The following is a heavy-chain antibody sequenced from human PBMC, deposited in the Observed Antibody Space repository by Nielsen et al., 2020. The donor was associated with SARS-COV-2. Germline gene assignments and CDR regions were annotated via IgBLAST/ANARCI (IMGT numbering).Heavy chain of an antibody. CDR1: DGSFSVNF. D-gene: IGHD3-10*01. CDR3: ASAFNYRMDV. V-gene: IGHV4-34*01. J-gene: IGHJ6*02. CDR2: IYHSGST. Sequence: ESLKISCAVYDGSFSVNFWTWIRQPPGKGLEWIGEIYHSGSTKYSPSLKSRVTILVDTSKNQFSLHLSSVTAADTGLYYCASAFNYRMDVWGQGTTVTVSS.